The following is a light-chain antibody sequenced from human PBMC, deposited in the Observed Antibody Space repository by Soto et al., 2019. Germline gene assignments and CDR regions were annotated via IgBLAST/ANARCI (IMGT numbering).Light chain of an antibody. CDR1: SSDVGGYNY. Sequence: QSALTQPPSVSGSPGQSVTISCTGASSDVGGYNYVSWYQHHPGKAPKLMIYDVSKRPSGVPDRFSGSKSDNTASLTISGLQAEDEADYYCCSYAGSYTYVFGAGTKVTVL. CDR2: DVS. V-gene: IGLV2-11*01. CDR3: CSYAGSYTYV. J-gene: IGLJ1*01.